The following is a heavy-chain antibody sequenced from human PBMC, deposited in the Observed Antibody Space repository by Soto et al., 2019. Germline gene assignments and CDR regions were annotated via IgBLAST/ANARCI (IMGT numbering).Heavy chain of an antibody. V-gene: IGHV4-31*03. D-gene: IGHD3-3*01. Sequence: QVQLQESGPGLVKPSQTLSLTCTVSGGSISSGGYYWSWIRQHPGKGLEWIGYIYYSGNTYYNPSLKSRVAISLDTSKNQFSLRLSSVTAADTAVYYCARTFYEIYYMDVWGKGTTVTVSS. CDR3: ARTFYEIYYMDV. CDR1: GGSISSGGYY. J-gene: IGHJ6*03. CDR2: IYYSGNT.